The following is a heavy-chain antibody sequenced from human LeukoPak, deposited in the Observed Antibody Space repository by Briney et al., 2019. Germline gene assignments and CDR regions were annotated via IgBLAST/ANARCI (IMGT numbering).Heavy chain of an antibody. CDR1: GYTLTELS. V-gene: IGHV1-24*01. J-gene: IGHJ4*02. D-gene: IGHD5-18*01. Sequence: ASVKVSCKVSGYTLTELSMHCVRQAPGNGLEWMGGFDPEDGETIYAQKFQGRVTMTEDTSTDTAYMELSSLRSEDTAVYYCATRGYSYGYPDYWGQGTLVTVSS. CDR3: ATRGYSYGYPDY. CDR2: FDPEDGET.